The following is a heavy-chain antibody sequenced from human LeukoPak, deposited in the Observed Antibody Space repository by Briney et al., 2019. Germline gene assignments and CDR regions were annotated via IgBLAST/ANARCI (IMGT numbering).Heavy chain of an antibody. J-gene: IGHJ3*02. CDR1: GFTFSSYS. CDR3: ARSYYVSDAFDI. D-gene: IGHD2/OR15-2a*01. CDR2: ISSSSNYI. Sequence: GGSLRLSCAASGFTFSSYSMNWVRQAPGEGLEWVSSISSSSNYIYYADSVKGRFTISRDNAKNSLYLQMNSLRAEDTAVYYCARSYYVSDAFDIWGQGTMVTVSS. V-gene: IGHV3-21*01.